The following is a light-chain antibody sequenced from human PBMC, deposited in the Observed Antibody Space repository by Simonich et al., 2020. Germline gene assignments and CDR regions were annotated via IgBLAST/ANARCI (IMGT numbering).Light chain of an antibody. CDR3: SSDTSSSTLV. Sequence: QSALTQPASVSGSPGQSITISCTGTSSDVGGYNYVSWYQQHPGKAPQLMIYDVSKRPTGGANRFSGSKSGNTASLTISGLQAEDEADEYCSSDTSSSTLVFGGGTKLTVL. CDR1: SSDVGGYNY. CDR2: DVS. J-gene: IGLJ2*01. V-gene: IGLV2-14*01.